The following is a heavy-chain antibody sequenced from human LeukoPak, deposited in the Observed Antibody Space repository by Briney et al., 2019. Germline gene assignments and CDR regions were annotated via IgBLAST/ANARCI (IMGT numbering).Heavy chain of an antibody. CDR2: ISYDGSNK. CDR1: GFTFSSYA. Sequence: GGSLRLSCAASGFTFSSYAMHWVRQAPGKGLEWVAVISYDGSNKYYADSVKGRFTISRDNSKNTLYLQMNSLRAEDTAVYYCVKDRGNHVTDYWGQGTLVTVSS. CDR3: VKDRGNHVTDY. V-gene: IGHV3-30-3*02. J-gene: IGHJ4*02. D-gene: IGHD1-14*01.